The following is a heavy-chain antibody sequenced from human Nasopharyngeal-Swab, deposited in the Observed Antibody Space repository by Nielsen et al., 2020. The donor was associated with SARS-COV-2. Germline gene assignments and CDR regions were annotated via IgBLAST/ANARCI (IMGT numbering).Heavy chain of an antibody. J-gene: IGHJ4*02. CDR2: ISYDGSNK. V-gene: IGHV3-30-3*01. CDR3: ARSPGGYFDY. D-gene: IGHD3-10*01. CDR1: GFTFSSYA. Sequence: GESLKISCAASGFTFSSYAMHWVRQAPGKGLEWVALISYDGSNKYYADSVKGRFTISRDNSKNTLYLQMNSLRAEDTAVYYCARSPGGYFDYWGQGTLVTVSS.